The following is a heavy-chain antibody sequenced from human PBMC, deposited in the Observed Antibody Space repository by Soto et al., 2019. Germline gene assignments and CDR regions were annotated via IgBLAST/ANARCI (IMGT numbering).Heavy chain of an antibody. V-gene: IGHV3-53*04. CDR2: IYSGGST. J-gene: IGHJ6*03. CDR3: ATPRAPYYYYMDV. Sequence: GGSLRLSCAASVFTVSSNYMSWVRQAPGKGLEWVSVIYSGGSTYYADSVKGRFTISRHNSKNTLYLQMNSLRAEDTAVYYCATPRAPYYYYMDVWGKGTTVTVSS. CDR1: VFTVSSNY.